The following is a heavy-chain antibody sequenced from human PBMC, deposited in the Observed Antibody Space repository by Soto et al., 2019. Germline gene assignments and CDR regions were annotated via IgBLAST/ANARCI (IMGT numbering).Heavy chain of an antibody. J-gene: IGHJ6*02. D-gene: IGHD2-8*02. CDR2: IYYSGST. V-gene: IGHV4-59*12. CDR1: GGSISSYY. CDR3: ARESGVVYAEYYYYGMDV. Sequence: PSETLSLTCTVSGGSISSYYWSWIRQPPGKGLEWIGYIYYSGSTYYNPSLKSRVTISVDTSKNQFSLKLSSVTAADTAVYYCARESGVVYAEYYYYGMDVWGQGTTVTVSS.